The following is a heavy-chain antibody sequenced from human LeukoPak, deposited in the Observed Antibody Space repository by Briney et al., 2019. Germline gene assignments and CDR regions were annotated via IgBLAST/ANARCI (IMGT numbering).Heavy chain of an antibody. V-gene: IGHV3-23*01. CDR2: ISGSGGST. Sequence: GGSLRLSCAASGFTFSSYAMSWVRQAPGKGLEWVSAISGSGGSTYYADSVKGRFTISRDNSKNTLYLQMNSLRAEDTAVYYCAKDFDLSSSSWPSFYYYYGMDVWGQGTTVTVSS. CDR3: AKDFDLSSSSWPSFYYYYGMDV. CDR1: GFTFSSYA. D-gene: IGHD6-13*01. J-gene: IGHJ6*02.